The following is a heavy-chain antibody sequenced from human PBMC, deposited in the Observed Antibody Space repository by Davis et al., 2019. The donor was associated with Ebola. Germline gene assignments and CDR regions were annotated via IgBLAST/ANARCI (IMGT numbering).Heavy chain of an antibody. J-gene: IGHJ4*02. V-gene: IGHV4-39*07. Sequence: MPSETLSLTCTVSGGSISSSSYYWGWIRQPPGKGLEWIGSIYYSGSTYYNPSLKSRVTISVDTSKNQFSLNLSSVTAADTAVYYCARDLGYSYGIDYWGQGTLVTVSS. CDR2: IYYSGST. CDR3: ARDLGYSYGIDY. CDR1: GGSISSSSYY. D-gene: IGHD5-18*01.